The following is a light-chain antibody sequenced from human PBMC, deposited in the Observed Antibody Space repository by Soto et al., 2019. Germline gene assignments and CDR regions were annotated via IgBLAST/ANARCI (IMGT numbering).Light chain of an antibody. J-gene: IGKJ4*01. CDR1: QSVSSY. CDR3: QQYGSSPLT. V-gene: IGKV3-20*01. CDR2: DAS. Sequence: EIVLTQSPATLSLSPGERATLSCRASQSVSSYLACYQRKPRQAPSLLIYDASTRATGIPPRFSGSVSGTESTLTICRREPEDFAVYYCQQYGSSPLTIRGGTKVDIK.